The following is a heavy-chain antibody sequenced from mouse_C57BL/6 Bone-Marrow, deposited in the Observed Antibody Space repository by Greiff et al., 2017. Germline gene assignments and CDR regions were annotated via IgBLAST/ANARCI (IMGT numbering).Heavy chain of an antibody. V-gene: IGHV6-3*01. D-gene: IGHD2-5*01. CDR2: IRLKSDNYAT. J-gene: IGHJ2*01. CDR3: TEEGSNYEKTSIDY. CDR1: GFTFSNYW. Sequence: DVKLQESGGGLVQPGGSMKLSCVASGFTFSNYWMNWVSQSPEKGLEWVAQIRLKSDNYATHYEEYVKGRFTISRDDYKSSVYLQMNNLSAEDAVIYYCTEEGSNYEKTSIDYWGQGTTLTVSS.